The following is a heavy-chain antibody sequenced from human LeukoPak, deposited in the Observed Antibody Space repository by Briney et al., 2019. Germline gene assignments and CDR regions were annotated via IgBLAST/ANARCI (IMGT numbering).Heavy chain of an antibody. CDR3: AREGADDYGDYVP. D-gene: IGHD4-17*01. J-gene: IGHJ5*02. CDR2: IYSSGST. CDR1: GGTISRYY. Sequence: PSETLSLTCTVSGGTISRYYWSWIRQSPGKGLEWIGYIYSSGSTNSNPSLKSRVTISVDTSKNQFSLKLSSVTAADTAVYYCAREGADDYGDYVPWGQGTLVTVSS. V-gene: IGHV4-59*12.